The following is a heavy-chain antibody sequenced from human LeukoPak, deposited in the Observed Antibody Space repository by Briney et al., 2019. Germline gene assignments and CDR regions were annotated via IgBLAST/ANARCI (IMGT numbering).Heavy chain of an antibody. V-gene: IGHV3-74*01. CDR2: INIDGSTT. CDR3: ARGGNYYDFYGGPDY. D-gene: IGHD3-3*01. Sequence: GGSLRLSCAASGVTISSYWIHWVRQAPGKGLVWVSRINIDGSTTDYADSVKGRFTISRDNAKNTLYLQMNSLRAEDTAVYYCARGGNYYDFYGGPDYWGQGTLVTVSS. J-gene: IGHJ4*02. CDR1: GVTISSYW.